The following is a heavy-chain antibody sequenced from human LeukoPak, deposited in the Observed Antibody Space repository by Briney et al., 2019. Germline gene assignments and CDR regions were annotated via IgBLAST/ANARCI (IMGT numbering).Heavy chain of an antibody. V-gene: IGHV4-38-2*01. CDR2: IYHSGST. J-gene: IGHJ5*02. CDR3: ARSPGGYYYDSSGYYRRRYWFDP. D-gene: IGHD3-22*01. Sequence: PSETLSLTCAVYGGSFSGYYWGWIRQPPGKGLEWIGSIYHSGSTYYNPSLKSRVTISVDTSKNQFSLKLSSVTAADTAVYYCARSPGGYYYDSSGYYRRRYWFDPWGQGTLVTVSS. CDR1: GGSFSGYY.